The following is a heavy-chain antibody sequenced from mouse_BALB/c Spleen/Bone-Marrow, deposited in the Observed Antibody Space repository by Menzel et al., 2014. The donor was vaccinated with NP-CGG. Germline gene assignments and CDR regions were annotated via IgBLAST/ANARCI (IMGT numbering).Heavy chain of an antibody. J-gene: IGHJ2*01. CDR1: GYAFSSYW. CDR2: IYPGDGDT. CDR3: ARRGYYYGSSYVDY. Sequence: QVQLKQSGAELVRPGASVKISRKASGYAFSSYWMNRGKQRPGQGLEWIGQIYPGDGDTNYNGKFKGKATLTADKSSSTAYMQLSSLTSEDSAVYFCARRGYYYGSSYVDYWGQGTTLTVSS. V-gene: IGHV1-80*01. D-gene: IGHD1-1*01.